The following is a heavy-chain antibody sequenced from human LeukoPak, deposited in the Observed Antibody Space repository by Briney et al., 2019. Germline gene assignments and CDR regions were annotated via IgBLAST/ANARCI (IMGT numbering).Heavy chain of an antibody. D-gene: IGHD6-19*01. Sequence: SGGSLRLSCAASGFISSEYWMHWVRQAPGQGLVWVARTNSDGSNIQYADSEKGRVTISRDHAKNPLSLQMDGLRFDDVVLCYCAGGVALANSTRHYVYGLDVWGQGTTVAVSS. CDR2: TNSDGSNI. J-gene: IGHJ6*02. CDR3: AGGVALANSTRHYVYGLDV. V-gene: IGHV3-74*03. CDR1: GFISSEYW.